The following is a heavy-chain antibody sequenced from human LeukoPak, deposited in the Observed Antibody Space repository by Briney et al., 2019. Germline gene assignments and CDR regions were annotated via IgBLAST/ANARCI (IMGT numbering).Heavy chain of an antibody. Sequence: KPSETLSLTCTVSGGSISSYYWSWIRQPAGKGLEWIGRIYTSGSTNYNPSLKSRVTMSVDTSKNQFSLKLSSVTAADTAVYYCAREPVVTYYDSSGYYPYFDYWGQGTLVTVSS. CDR3: AREPVVTYYDSSGYYPYFDY. J-gene: IGHJ4*02. D-gene: IGHD3-22*01. CDR2: IYTSGST. V-gene: IGHV4-4*07. CDR1: GGSISSYY.